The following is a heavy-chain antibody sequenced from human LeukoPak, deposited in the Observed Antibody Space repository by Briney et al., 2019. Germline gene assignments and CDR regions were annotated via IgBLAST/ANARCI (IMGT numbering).Heavy chain of an antibody. CDR1: GFTFSSYA. CDR3: ARGVVPGPGYGMDV. V-gene: IGHV3-30-3*01. D-gene: IGHD2-2*01. J-gene: IGHJ6*02. Sequence: GRSLRLSCAASGFTFSSYAMHWVRQAPGKGLEWVAVISYDGGNKYYADSVKGRFTISRDNSKNTLYLQMNSLRAEDTAVYYCARGVVPGPGYGMDVWGQGTTVTVSS. CDR2: ISYDGGNK.